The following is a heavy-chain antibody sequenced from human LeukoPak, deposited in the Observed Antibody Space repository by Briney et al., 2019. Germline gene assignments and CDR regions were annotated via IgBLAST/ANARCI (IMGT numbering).Heavy chain of an antibody. Sequence: QAGGSLRLSCAASGFTFSSYGMSWVRQAPGKGLEWVSAISGSGGSTYYADSVKGRFTISRDNSKNTLYLQMNSLRAEDTAVYYCAKVRYYYDSSGYFDYWGQGTLVTVSS. D-gene: IGHD3-22*01. CDR2: ISGSGGST. CDR3: AKVRYYYDSSGYFDY. J-gene: IGHJ4*02. CDR1: GFTFSSYG. V-gene: IGHV3-23*01.